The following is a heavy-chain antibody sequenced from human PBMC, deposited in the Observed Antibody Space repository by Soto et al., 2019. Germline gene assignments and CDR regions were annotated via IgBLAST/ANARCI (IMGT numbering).Heavy chain of an antibody. V-gene: IGHV4-30-2*01. J-gene: IGHJ4*02. CDR2: IYHSGST. CDR1: GGSISSGGYS. Sequence: SETLSLTCAVSGGSISSGGYSWSWIRQPPGKGLEWIGYIYHSGSTYYNPSLKSRVTISVDRSKNQFSLKLSSVTAADTAVYYCARVFMYDSSGYDYFDYSGQGTLVIVSS. D-gene: IGHD3-22*01. CDR3: ARVFMYDSSGYDYFDY.